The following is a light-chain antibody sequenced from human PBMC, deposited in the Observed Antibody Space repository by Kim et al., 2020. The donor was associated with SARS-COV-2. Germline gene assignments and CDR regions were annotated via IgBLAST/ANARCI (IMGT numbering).Light chain of an antibody. V-gene: IGKV1-27*01. CDR3: QKYNSTPFT. CDR2: AAS. J-gene: IGKJ3*01. CDR1: QGISNY. Sequence: ASVGDIVSITRRASQGISNYLSWYQQKPGKVPQLLIYAASTLQSGVPSRFSGSGSGTDFTLTSSSLQPEDVAIYYCQKYNSTPFTFGPGTKVDIK.